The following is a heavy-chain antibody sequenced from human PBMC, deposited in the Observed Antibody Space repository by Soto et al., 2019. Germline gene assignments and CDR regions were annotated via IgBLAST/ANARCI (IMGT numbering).Heavy chain of an antibody. CDR1: GGSISSYY. CDR3: ASHHYGSGSTSFDY. V-gene: IGHV4-59*08. J-gene: IGHJ4*02. D-gene: IGHD3-10*01. Sequence: QVQLQESGPGLVKPSETLSLTCTVSGGSISSYYWSWIRQPPGKGLEWIGYIYYSGSTNYNPLLKSRVTISVDTTNNHFSLKLNSMTAADTAVYYCASHHYGSGSTSFDYWGQGTLVTVSS. CDR2: IYYSGST.